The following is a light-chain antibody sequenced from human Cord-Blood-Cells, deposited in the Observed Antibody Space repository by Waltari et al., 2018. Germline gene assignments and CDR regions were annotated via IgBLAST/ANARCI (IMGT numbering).Light chain of an antibody. V-gene: IGKV1-27*01. CDR1: QGISNY. CDR2: AAS. Sequence: DIQMTQSPSSLSASVGDRVTITCRASQGISNYLAWYQQKPGKVPKLLIYAASTLQSGFPSRFSGSGSGTDFTLTISSLQAEDVATYYCQKYNSATFTFGPGTKVDIK. CDR3: QKYNSATFT. J-gene: IGKJ3*01.